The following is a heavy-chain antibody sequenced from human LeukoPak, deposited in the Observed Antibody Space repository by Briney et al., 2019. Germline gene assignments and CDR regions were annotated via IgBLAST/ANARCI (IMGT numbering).Heavy chain of an antibody. J-gene: IGHJ5*02. Sequence: ASVKVSCKASGYTFTSYYMHWVRQAPGQGLEWMGIINPSGGSTSYAQKLQGRVTMTADTSTSTAYMELRSLRSDDTAVYYCARGLPARLRRQTDNWFDPWGQGTLVTVSS. CDR3: ARGLPARLRRQTDNWFDP. D-gene: IGHD3-16*01. CDR2: INPSGGST. CDR1: GYTFTSYY. V-gene: IGHV1-46*01.